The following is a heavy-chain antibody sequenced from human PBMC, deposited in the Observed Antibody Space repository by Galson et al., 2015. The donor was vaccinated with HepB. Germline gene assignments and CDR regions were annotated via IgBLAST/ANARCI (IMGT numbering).Heavy chain of an antibody. V-gene: IGHV3-48*02. J-gene: IGHJ5*02. CDR3: TRVYNSNLYGPFGH. Sequence: SLRLSCAASGFTFSTYSMSWVRQAPGKGLEWVSCISSSSSHMFYADSVKGRFIISRDNAENSLYLQMNSLREEDTAVYYCTRVYNSNLYGPFGHWGQGTLVTVSS. D-gene: IGHD6-13*01. CDR2: ISSSSSHM. CDR1: GFTFSTYS.